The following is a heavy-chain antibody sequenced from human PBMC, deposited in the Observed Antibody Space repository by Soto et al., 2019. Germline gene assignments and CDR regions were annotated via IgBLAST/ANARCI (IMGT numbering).Heavy chain of an antibody. CDR3: ARAMPGMDV. J-gene: IGHJ6*02. V-gene: IGHV3-30-3*01. Sequence: QVQLVESGGGVVQPGRSLRLSCAASGFTLGDFAMHWVRQAPGKGLEWVALISNDGGNEHYGDSVKGRFTISRDNPKHMLYLQLTGLRVEDTAVYYCARAMPGMDVWGQGTTVPVSS. CDR2: ISNDGGNE. D-gene: IGHD2-2*01. CDR1: GFTLGDFA.